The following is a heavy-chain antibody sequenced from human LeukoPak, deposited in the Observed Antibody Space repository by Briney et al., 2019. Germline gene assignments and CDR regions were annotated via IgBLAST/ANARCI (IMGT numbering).Heavy chain of an antibody. D-gene: IGHD3-10*01. J-gene: IGHJ4*02. Sequence: GASVKVSCKASGLTFTSSAVQWVRQARGQRLEWIGWIVVGSGNTNYAQKFQERVTITRDMSTSTAYMELSSLRSEDTAVYYCAASITMVRGVSGVDYWGQGTLVTVSS. CDR1: GLTFTSSA. V-gene: IGHV1-58*01. CDR3: AASITMVRGVSGVDY. CDR2: IVVGSGNT.